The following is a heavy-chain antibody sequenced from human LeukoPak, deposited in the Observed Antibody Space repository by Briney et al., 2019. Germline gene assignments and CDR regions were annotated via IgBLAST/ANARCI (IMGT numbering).Heavy chain of an antibody. V-gene: IGHV4-59*01. CDR3: TRGAGWLIDY. CDR2: IYYSGST. CDR1: GGSISNYY. D-gene: IGHD3-16*01. J-gene: IGHJ4*02. Sequence: PSETLSLTCTVSGGSISNYYWTWIRQPPGKGLEWIGYIYYSGSTKYNPSLESRVTISGDMSKNKFSLKLSYVTAADTAVYYCTRGAGWLIDYWGQGILVPVSS.